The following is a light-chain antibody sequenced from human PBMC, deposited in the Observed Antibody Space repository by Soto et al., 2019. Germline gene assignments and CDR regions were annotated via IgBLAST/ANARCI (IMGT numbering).Light chain of an antibody. CDR3: QQYNNWPPWT. V-gene: IGKV3-15*01. CDR2: GPS. Sequence: EIVMMQSPATLSVSPGERATLSCRASQSVSSNLAWYQQKPGQAPRLLIYGPSTRATGIPARFSGSGSGTEFNLTISSLQSEDFAVYYCQQYNNWPPWTFGQGTKVEIK. J-gene: IGKJ1*01. CDR1: QSVSSN.